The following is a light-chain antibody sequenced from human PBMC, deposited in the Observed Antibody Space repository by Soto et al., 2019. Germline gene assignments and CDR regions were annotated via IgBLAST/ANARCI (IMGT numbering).Light chain of an antibody. CDR1: KIGSKS. CDR2: DDR. J-gene: IGLJ1*01. Sequence: SYVLTQPPSVSVAPGQLARITCGGNKIGSKSVHWYQQKPGQAPKLVVYDDRDRPSGIPERFSGSNSGNTATLTISRVEAGDEADYYCQVWDSSSGPLYVFGTGTKLTVL. V-gene: IGLV3-21*02. CDR3: QVWDSSSGPLYV.